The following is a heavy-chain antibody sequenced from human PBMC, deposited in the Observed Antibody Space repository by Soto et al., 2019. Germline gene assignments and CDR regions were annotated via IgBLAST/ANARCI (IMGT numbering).Heavy chain of an antibody. CDR1: GGTFSSYA. CDR3: AVARSPASNRFDP. D-gene: IGHD3-3*01. Sequence: SVKVSCKASGGTFSSYAISWVRQAPGQGLEWMGGIIPIFGTANYAQKFQGRVTITADESTSTAYMELSSLRSEDTAVYYCAVARSPASNRFDPWGQGTLVTVSS. V-gene: IGHV1-69*13. J-gene: IGHJ5*02. CDR2: IIPIFGTA.